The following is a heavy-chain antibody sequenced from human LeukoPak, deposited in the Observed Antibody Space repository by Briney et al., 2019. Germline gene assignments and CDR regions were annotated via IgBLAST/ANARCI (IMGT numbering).Heavy chain of an antibody. Sequence: PGGSLRLSCSASGFTFSNYWMNWVRQAPGKGLEWVANINKGGSENNYVDSVRGRFTISIDNARNSLFLQMNYVRPEDTAVYYCARKDFAPDYWGQGTLVTVSS. V-gene: IGHV3-7*01. CDR2: INKGGSEN. CDR1: GFTFSNYW. CDR3: ARKDFAPDY. J-gene: IGHJ4*02. D-gene: IGHD2-15*01.